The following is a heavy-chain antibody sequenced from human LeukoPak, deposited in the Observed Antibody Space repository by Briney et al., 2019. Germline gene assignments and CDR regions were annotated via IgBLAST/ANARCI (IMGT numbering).Heavy chain of an antibody. CDR1: GGSVSSGSYY. V-gene: IGHV4-61*01. CDR2: IYYSGST. J-gene: IGHJ4*02. D-gene: IGHD3-3*01. CDR3: ARGRRFLEWLGKSVNHYFDY. Sequence: PSETLSLTCTVSGGSVSSGSYYWSWIRQPPGKGLEWIGYIYYSGSTNYNPSLKSRVTISVDTSKNQFSLKLSSVTAADTAVYYCARGRRFLEWLGKSVNHYFDYWGQGTLVTVSS.